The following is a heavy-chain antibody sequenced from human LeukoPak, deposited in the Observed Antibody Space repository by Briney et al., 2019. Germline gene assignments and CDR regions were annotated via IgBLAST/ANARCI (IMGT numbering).Heavy chain of an antibody. V-gene: IGHV4-59*01. J-gene: IGHJ4*02. CDR1: GGSISSYY. Sequence: KSSETLSLTCTVSGGSISSYYWSWVRQPPEKGLEWIGYIYYSGSTNYNPSLKSRVTISVDTSKNQFSLQLTSVTAADTAVYFCPRGGSNFDYWGQGTLVTVSS. CDR3: PRGGSNFDY. D-gene: IGHD3-10*01. CDR2: IYYSGST.